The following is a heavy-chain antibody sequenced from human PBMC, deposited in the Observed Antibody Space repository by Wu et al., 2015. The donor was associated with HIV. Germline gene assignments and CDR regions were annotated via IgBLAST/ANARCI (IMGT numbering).Heavy chain of an antibody. Sequence: QVQLVHSGAEVKKPGASVKVSCQTSGYTFSDYFLHWVRQAPGQGLEWMAWINPTNGDTNFAQTFQGRVTVTKDTSISTVYMELSSLKSDDTAVYYCARVHLKGDAGAFDIWGQGDNGHRLF. V-gene: IGHV1-2*02. CDR3: ARVHLKGDAGAFDI. CDR1: GYTFSDYF. D-gene: IGHD3-16*01. J-gene: IGHJ3*02. CDR2: INPTNGDT.